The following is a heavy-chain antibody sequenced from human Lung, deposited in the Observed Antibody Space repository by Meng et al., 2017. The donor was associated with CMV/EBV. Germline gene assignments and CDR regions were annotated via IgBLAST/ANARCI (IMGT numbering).Heavy chain of an antibody. D-gene: IGHD3-22*01. V-gene: IGHV3-74*01. Sequence: GGSLRLSCAVSGFTFNTYWMHCVRQAPGEGLVWVSRTTSDGSSTIYADSVKGRFTISRDNAKNTLYLQMNSLGAEDTAVYYCAREYRLKYDSSGFDFWGQGXLVTVSS. CDR2: TTSDGSST. CDR1: GFTFNTYW. CDR3: AREYRLKYDSSGFDF. J-gene: IGHJ4*02.